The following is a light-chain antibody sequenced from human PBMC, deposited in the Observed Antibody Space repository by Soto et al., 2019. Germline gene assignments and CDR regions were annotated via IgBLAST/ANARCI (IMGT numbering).Light chain of an antibody. CDR2: EVN. Sequence: QSSLTQPPSGSGSPGQSFAISCTGTSSDVGGYNYVSWYQQHPGKAPKLMIYEVNKRPSGVPDRFSGSKSGNTASLTVSGLQAEDEADYYCSSYAGSSNVFGTGTKVTVL. J-gene: IGLJ1*01. CDR1: SSDVGGYNY. CDR3: SSYAGSSNV. V-gene: IGLV2-8*01.